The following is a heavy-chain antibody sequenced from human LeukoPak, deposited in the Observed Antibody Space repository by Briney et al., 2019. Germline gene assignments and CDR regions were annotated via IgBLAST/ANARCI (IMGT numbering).Heavy chain of an antibody. J-gene: IGHJ4*02. CDR1: GFTFSSYE. Sequence: GGSLRLSCAASGFTFSSYEMNWVRQAPGKGLEWVSYISSSGSTIYYADSVKGRFSISRDNSKNTLILQMDSLRADDTAVYYCAKSFGPVIAAAGTGADWGQGTLVTVSS. CDR2: ISSSGSTI. V-gene: IGHV3-48*03. CDR3: AKSFGPVIAAAGTGAD. D-gene: IGHD6-13*01.